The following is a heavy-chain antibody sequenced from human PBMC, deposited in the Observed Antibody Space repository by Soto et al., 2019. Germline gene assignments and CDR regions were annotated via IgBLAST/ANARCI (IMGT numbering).Heavy chain of an antibody. CDR2: IYYGGST. V-gene: IGHV4-59*08. Sequence: SETLSLTCTVSGGSISTYYWSWIRQPPGKGLEWIGYIYYGGSTNYNPSLKSRVTISVDTSKNQFSLKLSSVTAADTAVYYCARPRFGDRSFDIWGQGTMVTVSS. CDR3: ARPRFGDRSFDI. J-gene: IGHJ3*02. CDR1: GGSISTYY. D-gene: IGHD3-10*01.